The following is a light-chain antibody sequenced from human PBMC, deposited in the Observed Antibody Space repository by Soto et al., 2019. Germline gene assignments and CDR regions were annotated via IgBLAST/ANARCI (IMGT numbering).Light chain of an antibody. Sequence: QSALTQPASVSGSPGQSITISCTGSSSDGGTNNVVSWYQQHPGKAPKLMIYEGSKRPSGVSNRFSGSKSGNTASLTISGLQAEDEADYYCCSYAGSSTFEVFGGGTKVTVL. CDR2: EGS. J-gene: IGLJ2*01. CDR3: CSYAGSSTFEV. CDR1: SSDGGTNNV. V-gene: IGLV2-23*03.